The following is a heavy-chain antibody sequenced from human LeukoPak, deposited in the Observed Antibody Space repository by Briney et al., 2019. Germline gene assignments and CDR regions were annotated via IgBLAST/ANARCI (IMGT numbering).Heavy chain of an antibody. CDR1: GFIVSNYW. Sequence: GGSLRLSCTASGFIVSNYWMHWVRQAPGKGLVWVSRFSSDGSTTNYADSVRGRFTISRDNAKNTLYLQMTSLRVEDTAVYYCARAVAGTRNALDIWGQGTMVTVSP. J-gene: IGHJ3*02. CDR3: ARAVAGTRNALDI. CDR2: FSSDGSTT. V-gene: IGHV3-74*01. D-gene: IGHD6-19*01.